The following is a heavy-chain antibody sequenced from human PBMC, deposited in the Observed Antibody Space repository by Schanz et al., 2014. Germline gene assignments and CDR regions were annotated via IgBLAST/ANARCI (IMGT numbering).Heavy chain of an antibody. CDR1: GFTFSSYA. J-gene: IGHJ6*02. CDR2: ISGSGETT. CDR3: TRRITGTPHNPYYHGMDV. D-gene: IGHD1-20*01. Sequence: EVQLLESGGGLVQPGGSLRLSCAASGFTFSSYAMSWVRQAPGKGLEWVSAISGSGETTYYADSVKGRFTISRDNSKNALYLQMTSLRAEHTAVYYCTRRITGTPHNPYYHGMDVWGQGPTVTVSS. V-gene: IGHV3-23*01.